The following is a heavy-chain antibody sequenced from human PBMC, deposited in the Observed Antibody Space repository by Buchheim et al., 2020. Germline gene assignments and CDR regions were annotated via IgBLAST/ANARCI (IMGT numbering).Heavy chain of an antibody. CDR2: INQSGST. CDR3: AREEYCSSTSCYTDY. D-gene: IGHD2-2*02. CDR1: GGSFSGYY. Sequence: QVQLQQWGAGLLKPSETLSLTCAVYGGSFSGYYWSWIRQPPGKGLEWIGEINQSGSTNYNPSLKSRVTIPVDTSQNQFSPKLSSVTAADTAVYYCAREEYCSSTSCYTDYWGQGTL. J-gene: IGHJ4*02. V-gene: IGHV4-34*01.